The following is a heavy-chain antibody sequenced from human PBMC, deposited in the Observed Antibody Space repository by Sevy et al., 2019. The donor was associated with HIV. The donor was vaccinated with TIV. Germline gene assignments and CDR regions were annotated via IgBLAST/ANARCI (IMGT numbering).Heavy chain of an antibody. D-gene: IGHD3-22*01. CDR2: IYHSGST. CDR1: GYSISSGYY. J-gene: IGHJ5*02. CDR3: ARALVDYYDSSGYLNWFDP. V-gene: IGHV4-38-2*02. Sequence: SETLSLTCTVSGYSISSGYYWGWIRQPPGKGLEWIGSIYHSGSTYYNPSLKSRVTISVDTSKNQFSLKLSSVTAADTAVYYCARALVDYYDSSGYLNWFDPWGQGTLVTVSS.